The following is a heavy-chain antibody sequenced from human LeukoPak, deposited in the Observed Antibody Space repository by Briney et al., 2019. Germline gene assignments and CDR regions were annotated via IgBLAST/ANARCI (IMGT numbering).Heavy chain of an antibody. CDR1: GFTFSSYA. V-gene: IGHV3-30-3*01. Sequence: GGSLRLSCAASGFTFSSYAMSWVRQAPGKGLEWVAVISYDGSNKYYADSVKGRFTISRDNSKNTLYLQMNSLGAEDTAVYYCARDWACDYWGQGTLVTVSS. J-gene: IGHJ4*02. D-gene: IGHD3-16*01. CDR3: ARDWACDY. CDR2: ISYDGSNK.